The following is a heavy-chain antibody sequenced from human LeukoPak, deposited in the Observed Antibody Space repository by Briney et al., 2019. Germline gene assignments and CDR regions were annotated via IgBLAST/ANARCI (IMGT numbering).Heavy chain of an antibody. V-gene: IGHV4-34*01. CDR2: INHSGST. Sequence: SETLSLTCAVSGGSFSGYYWSWIRQPPGKGLEWTGEINHSGSTNYNPSLKSRVTISVDTSKNQFSLKLSSVTAADTAVYYCARGVEPAYFDYWGQGTLVTVSS. J-gene: IGHJ4*02. D-gene: IGHD5-24*01. CDR1: GGSFSGYY. CDR3: ARGVEPAYFDY.